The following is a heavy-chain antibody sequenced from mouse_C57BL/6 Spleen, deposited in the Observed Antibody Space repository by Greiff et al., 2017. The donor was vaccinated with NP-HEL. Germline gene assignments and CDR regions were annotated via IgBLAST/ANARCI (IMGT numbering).Heavy chain of an antibody. V-gene: IGHV14-4*01. J-gene: IGHJ2*01. CDR2: IDPENGDT. D-gene: IGHD2-4*01. Sequence: EVKLQESGAELVRPGASVKLSCTASGFNIKDDYMHWVKQRPEQGLEWIGWIDPENGDTEYASKFQGKATITADTSSNTAYLQLSSLTSEDTAVYYCTRGLPYYVDYGGKGTTLTVSS. CDR3: TRGLPYYVDY. CDR1: GFNIKDDY.